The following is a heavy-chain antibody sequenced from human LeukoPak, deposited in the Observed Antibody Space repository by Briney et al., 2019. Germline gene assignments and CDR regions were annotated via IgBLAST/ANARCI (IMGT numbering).Heavy chain of an antibody. J-gene: IGHJ4*02. CDR1: GYTFITFG. Sequence: ASVKVSCKASGYTFITFGITWVRQAPGQGLEWMGWIGTYNGNTNYAQNLQGRVTMTTDTSTSTAYMELRSLTSDDTAVYYCARVGADCSDGNCYWGQGTLVTVSS. CDR3: ARVGADCSDGNCY. D-gene: IGHD2-15*01. V-gene: IGHV1-18*01. CDR2: IGTYNGNT.